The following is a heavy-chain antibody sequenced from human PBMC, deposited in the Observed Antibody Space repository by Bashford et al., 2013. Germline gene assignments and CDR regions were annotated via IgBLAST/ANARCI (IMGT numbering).Heavy chain of an antibody. CDR3: ATLNVATSAPYYGMDI. CDR2: ISDSGVST. V-gene: IGHV3-23*01. D-gene: IGHD5-12*01. Sequence: VRQAPGKGLEWVSVISDSGVSTHYADSVKGRFTMSRDNSKNTLYLQMNGLRAEDTAVYYCATLNVATSAPYYGMDIWGLGTTVTVSS. J-gene: IGHJ6*04.